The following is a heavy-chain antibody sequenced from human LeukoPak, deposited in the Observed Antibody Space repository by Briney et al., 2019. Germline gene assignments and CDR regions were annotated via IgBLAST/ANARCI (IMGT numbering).Heavy chain of an antibody. CDR2: ISAYNGNT. CDR1: GYTFTSYG. CDR3: ARSQVVPAAREDWFDP. Sequence: ASVKVSCKASGYTFTSYGISWVRQAPGQGLEWMVWISAYNGNTNYAQKLQGRVTMTTDTSTSTAYMELRSLRSDDTAVYYCARSQVVPAAREDWFDPWGQGTLVIVSS. V-gene: IGHV1-18*04. D-gene: IGHD2-2*01. J-gene: IGHJ5*02.